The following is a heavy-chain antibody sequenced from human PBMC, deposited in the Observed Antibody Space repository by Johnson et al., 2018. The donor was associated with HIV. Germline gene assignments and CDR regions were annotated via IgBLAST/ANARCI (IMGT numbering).Heavy chain of an antibody. J-gene: IGHJ3*02. CDR1: GFTFSMSW. D-gene: IGHD1-1*01. CDR2: LNQDGRRK. Sequence: VQLVESGGGLVQPGGSLRLSCAASGFTFSMSWMTWVRQAPGKGLEFVANLNQDGRRKNYVDSVQGRFIISRDNAKNLLFLQMDSLRVDDTAVYYCARGPGYSSFDIWGQGTMVTVSS. CDR3: ARGPGYSSFDI. V-gene: IGHV3-7*01.